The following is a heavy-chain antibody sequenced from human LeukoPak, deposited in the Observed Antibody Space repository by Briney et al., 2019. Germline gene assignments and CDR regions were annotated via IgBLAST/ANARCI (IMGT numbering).Heavy chain of an antibody. CDR1: GFTFSTYD. CDR2: ISGSGDKT. CDR3: AKSDDAAGHSYFDF. J-gene: IGHJ4*02. V-gene: IGHV3-23*01. D-gene: IGHD1-1*01. Sequence: PGGSLRLSCAASGFTFSTYDMSWVRQAPGEGLELVSLISGSGDKTHYADSVKGRFTISRDRSKNTVDLQMNTLSAEDTALYYCAKSDDAAGHSYFDFWGQGTLVTVSS.